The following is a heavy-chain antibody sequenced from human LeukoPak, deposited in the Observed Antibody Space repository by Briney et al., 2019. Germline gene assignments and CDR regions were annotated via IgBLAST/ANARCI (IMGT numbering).Heavy chain of an antibody. CDR2: MNGDGSST. CDR3: ARGLDGDYF. D-gene: IGHD4-17*01. Sequence: GGSLRLSCAASGFPFSSFWMHWVRHAPGEGLVWVSRMNGDGSSTRYADSVRGRFTISRDNAKNTLFLQVNSLRDEDTAVYYCARGLDGDYFWGQGTLVTVSS. V-gene: IGHV3-74*01. J-gene: IGHJ4*02. CDR1: GFPFSSFW.